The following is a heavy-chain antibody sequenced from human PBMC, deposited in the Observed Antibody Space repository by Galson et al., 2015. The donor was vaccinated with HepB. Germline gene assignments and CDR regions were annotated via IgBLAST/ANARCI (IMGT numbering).Heavy chain of an antibody. CDR1: GFTFSGSA. J-gene: IGHJ6*02. V-gene: IGHV3-73*01. CDR2: IRTKTNSYAT. CDR3: ARHPPTYFDSVRGYYYGLDV. D-gene: IGHD3-9*01. Sequence: SLRLSCAASGFTFSGSAMHWVRQASGKGLEWVGRIRTKTNSYATAYAASVKGRFTISRDDSKNTAYLQLNSLKTEDAAVYFCARHPPTYFDSVRGYYYGLDVWGQGTTVAVFS.